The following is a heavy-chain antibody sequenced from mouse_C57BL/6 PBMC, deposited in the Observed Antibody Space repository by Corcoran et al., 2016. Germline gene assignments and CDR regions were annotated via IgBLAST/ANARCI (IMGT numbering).Heavy chain of an antibody. CDR3: ARSGSLYSNSFDY. J-gene: IGHJ2*01. D-gene: IGHD2-5*01. CDR2: IYWDDDK. V-gene: IGHV8-12*01. Sequence: QVTLKESGPGILQSSQTLSLTCSFSGFSLSTSGMGVSWIRQPSGKGLEWLAHIYWDDDKRYNPSRKSRLTISKDTSRNQVFLKITNVDTADTATYYCARSGSLYSNSFDYWGQGTTLTVSS. CDR1: GFSLSTSGMG.